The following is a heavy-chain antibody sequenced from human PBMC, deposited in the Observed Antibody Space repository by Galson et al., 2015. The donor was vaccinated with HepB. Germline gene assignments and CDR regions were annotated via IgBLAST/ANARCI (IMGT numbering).Heavy chain of an antibody. Sequence: SLRLSCAASGFTFSSYAMSWVRQAPGKGLEWVSAISGSGGSTYYADSVKGRFTISRDNSKNTLYLQMNSLRAEDTAVYYCATHRLRTRSGYLMMDGPTYYYYYMDVWGKGTTVTVSS. CDR2: ISGSGGST. CDR1: GFTFSSYA. J-gene: IGHJ6*03. CDR3: ATHRLRTRSGYLMMDGPTYYYYYMDV. V-gene: IGHV3-23*01. D-gene: IGHD3-3*01.